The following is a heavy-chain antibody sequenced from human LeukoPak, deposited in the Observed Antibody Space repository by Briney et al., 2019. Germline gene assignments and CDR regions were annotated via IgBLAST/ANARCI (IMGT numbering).Heavy chain of an antibody. J-gene: IGHJ4*02. Sequence: SETLSLTCTVSGGSISTSNYYWGWIRQPPGKGLEWIGNIFYSGSTYYNPSLKSRVTISVDTSKNQFSLKLSSVTAADTAVYYCARETGYYDFWSGYQEGDPIDYWGQGTLVTVSS. D-gene: IGHD3-3*01. CDR1: GGSISTSNYY. V-gene: IGHV4-39*07. CDR3: ARETGYYDFWSGYQEGDPIDY. CDR2: IFYSGST.